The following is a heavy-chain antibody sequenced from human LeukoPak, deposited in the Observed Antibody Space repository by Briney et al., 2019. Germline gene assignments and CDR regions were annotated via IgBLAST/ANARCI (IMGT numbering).Heavy chain of an antibody. CDR1: GGTFSSYA. Sequence: SVKVSCKASGGTFSSYAISWVRQAPGQGLEWMGRIIHIFGTANYAQKFQGRVTITTDESTSTAYMELSSLRSEDTAVYYCASRRYYDFWSGYYPRYYYYMDVWGKGTTVTASS. J-gene: IGHJ6*03. CDR2: IIHIFGTA. D-gene: IGHD3-3*01. CDR3: ASRRYYDFWSGYYPRYYYYMDV. V-gene: IGHV1-69*05.